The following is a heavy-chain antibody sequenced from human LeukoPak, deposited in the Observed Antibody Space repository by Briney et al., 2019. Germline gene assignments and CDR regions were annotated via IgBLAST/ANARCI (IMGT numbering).Heavy chain of an antibody. CDR3: ARHSGLRSPFDP. Sequence: SETLSLTCTVSGGSISTTNYYWGWIRQPPGRDLEWIGSIYSSGNTYYNPSLESRVTITVATSKNQLSLKLTSATAADTSVYYCARHSGLRSPFDPWGQGTLVTVSS. V-gene: IGHV4-39*01. J-gene: IGHJ5*02. D-gene: IGHD3-3*01. CDR2: IYSSGNT. CDR1: GGSISTTNYY.